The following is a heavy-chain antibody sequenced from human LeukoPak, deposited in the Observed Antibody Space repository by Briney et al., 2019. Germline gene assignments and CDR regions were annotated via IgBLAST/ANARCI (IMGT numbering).Heavy chain of an antibody. CDR1: GFTLSNHW. J-gene: IGHJ5*02. V-gene: IGHV3-7*01. CDR3: ANGGTYSSGP. Sequence: GGSLRLSCAASGFTLSNHWMIWVCQAPGKGLEWVATIKPDGSAQYYVDSVKGRFTISRDNAKNSLFLQINSLRAEDTAVYYCANGGTYSSGPWGQGTLVTVSS. D-gene: IGHD3-22*01. CDR2: IKPDGSAQ.